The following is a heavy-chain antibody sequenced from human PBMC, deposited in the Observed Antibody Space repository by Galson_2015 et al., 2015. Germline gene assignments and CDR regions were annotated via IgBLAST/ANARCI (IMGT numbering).Heavy chain of an antibody. Sequence: SLRLSCAASGFTFDDYVMHWVRQAPGKGLEWVSGISWNSGSRDYADSVKGRFTISRDNAKNSLYPQMNSLRAEDTALYYCTRSPGYYFDYWGQGTLVTVSS. V-gene: IGHV3-9*01. CDR1: GFTFDDYV. J-gene: IGHJ4*02. CDR2: ISWNSGSR. D-gene: IGHD3-10*01. CDR3: TRSPGYYFDY.